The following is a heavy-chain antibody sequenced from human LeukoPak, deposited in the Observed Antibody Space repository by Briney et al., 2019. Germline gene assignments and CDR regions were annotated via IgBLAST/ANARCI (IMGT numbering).Heavy chain of an antibody. V-gene: IGHV1-69*04. D-gene: IGHD2-15*01. Sequence: KPGSSVKVSCKASGGTFSSYAISWVRQAPGQGLEWMGRIIPVLGIANYAQKFQGRVTITADKSTSTAYMELSSLRSEDTAVYYCARDRCSGGSCYDYWGQGTLITVSS. CDR2: IIPVLGIA. CDR3: ARDRCSGGSCYDY. J-gene: IGHJ4*02. CDR1: GGTFSSYA.